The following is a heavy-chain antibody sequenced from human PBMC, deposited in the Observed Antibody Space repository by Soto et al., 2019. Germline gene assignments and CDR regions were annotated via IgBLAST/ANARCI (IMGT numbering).Heavy chain of an antibody. J-gene: IGHJ3*02. Sequence: QVQLVQSGDEVKKPGSSVKVSCKASVGTFSSYAISWVRQSPGQGLEWMGGISPIFGTANYAQKFQGRVTITADESTSTAYMELSSLRSEDTAEYYWAREATVVTTDALDIWGQGTMVTVSS. CDR3: AREATVVTTDALDI. CDR2: ISPIFGTA. V-gene: IGHV1-69*01. CDR1: VGTFSSYA. D-gene: IGHD4-17*01.